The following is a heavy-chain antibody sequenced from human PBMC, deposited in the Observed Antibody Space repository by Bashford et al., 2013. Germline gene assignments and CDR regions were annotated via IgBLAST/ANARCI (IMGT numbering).Heavy chain of an antibody. CDR3: ARNMDTTMITLSGYGLWGNMDV. D-gene: IGHD5-18*01. CDR2: ISGSSGST. V-gene: IGHV3-23*01. Sequence: VRQAPGKGLEWVSAISGSSGSTYYADSVKGRFTISRDDSKNTVYLQMDSLRAEDTAVYYCARNMDTTMITLSGYGLWGNMDVWGQGTTVTVSS. J-gene: IGHJ6*02.